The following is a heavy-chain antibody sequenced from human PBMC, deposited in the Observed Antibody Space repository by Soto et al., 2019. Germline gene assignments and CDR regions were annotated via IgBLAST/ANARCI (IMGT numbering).Heavy chain of an antibody. Sequence: QITLKESGPPLVKPTQTLTLTCTFSGFSLSTSGVGVGWIRQPPGKALEWLALIYWDDDKRYSPSLKSRLTITKDTSKNQVVLTMTNIDPVDTTTYYCAHMSVAGTVDYWGQGTLVTVSS. CDR2: IYWDDDK. CDR1: GFSLSTSGVG. J-gene: IGHJ4*02. V-gene: IGHV2-5*02. CDR3: AHMSVAGTVDY. D-gene: IGHD6-19*01.